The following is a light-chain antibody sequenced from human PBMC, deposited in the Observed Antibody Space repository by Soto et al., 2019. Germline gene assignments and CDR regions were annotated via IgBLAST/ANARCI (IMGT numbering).Light chain of an antibody. Sequence: EIVVTQSPATRSVSPGEGVTLSCRASQSVSSSLAWYQQRPAQAPSLLIYDTSTRAAGIAARFSGSGSGTEFTLTISSLQSEDSAVYYCQQYVHWPPGAFGQGTTVEIK. CDR2: DTS. CDR1: QSVSSS. J-gene: IGKJ1*01. CDR3: QQYVHWPPGA. V-gene: IGKV3-15*01.